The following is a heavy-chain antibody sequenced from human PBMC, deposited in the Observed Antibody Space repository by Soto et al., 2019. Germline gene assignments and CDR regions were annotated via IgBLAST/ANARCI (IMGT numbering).Heavy chain of an antibody. V-gene: IGHV3-21*01. CDR2: ISSSSSYI. CDR1: GFTFSSYS. Sequence: GGSLRLSCAASGFTFSSYSMNWVRQAPGKGLEWVSSISSSSSYIYYADSVKGRFTISRDNAKNSLYLQMNSLRAEDTAVYYCARDMWFGELIPMTSMEVWGQGTTVTVSS. J-gene: IGHJ6*02. CDR3: ARDMWFGELIPMTSMEV. D-gene: IGHD3-10*01.